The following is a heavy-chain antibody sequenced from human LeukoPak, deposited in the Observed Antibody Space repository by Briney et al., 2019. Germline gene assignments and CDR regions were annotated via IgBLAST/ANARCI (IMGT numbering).Heavy chain of an antibody. V-gene: IGHV3-30-3*01. CDR3: ATREEYYYYMDV. D-gene: IGHD1-26*01. CDR2: ISYDGSNK. Sequence: GGSLRLSCAASGFTFSNFWMNWVRQAPGKGLEWVAVISYDGSNKYYADSVKGRFTISRDNSKNTLYLQMNSLRAEDTAVYYCATREEYYYYMDVWGKGTTVTVSS. CDR1: GFTFSNFW. J-gene: IGHJ6*03.